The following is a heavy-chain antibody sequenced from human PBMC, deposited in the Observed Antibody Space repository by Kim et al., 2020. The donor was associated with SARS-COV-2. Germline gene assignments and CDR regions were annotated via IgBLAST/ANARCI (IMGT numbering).Heavy chain of an antibody. Sequence: GGSLRLSCAASGFTFSSYGMHWVRQAPVKGLEWVAVIWYDGSNKYYADSVKGRFTISRDNSKNTLYLQMNSLRAEDTAVYYCARDGGYSYGDSNYYYYGMDVWGQGTTVTVSS. CDR1: GFTFSSYG. J-gene: IGHJ6*02. CDR2: IWYDGSNK. CDR3: ARDGGYSYGDSNYYYYGMDV. D-gene: IGHD5-18*01. V-gene: IGHV3-33*08.